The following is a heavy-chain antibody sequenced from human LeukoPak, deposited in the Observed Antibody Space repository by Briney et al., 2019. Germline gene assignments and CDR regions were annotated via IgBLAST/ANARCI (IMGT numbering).Heavy chain of an antibody. CDR3: AVGPDYYYYYMDV. Sequence: ASVKVSCKASGYTFTGHYIHWVRQAPGQGLEWMGWIHPNTGGTKYAQKFQGRVTMTRDTSSSTAYMELSSLRSADTAVYYCAVGPDYYYYYMDVWGKGTTVTISS. CDR1: GYTFTGHY. CDR2: IHPNTGGT. J-gene: IGHJ6*03. V-gene: IGHV1-2*02.